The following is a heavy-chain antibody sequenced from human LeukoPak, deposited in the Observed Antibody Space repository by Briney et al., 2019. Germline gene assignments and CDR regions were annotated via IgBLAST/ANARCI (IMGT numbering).Heavy chain of an antibody. CDR3: ARHHHDGGFDY. D-gene: IGHD3-16*01. CDR1: GYSISSGYY. CDR2: ISYSGTT. J-gene: IGHJ4*02. V-gene: IGHV4-38-2*02. Sequence: PSETLSLTCTVSGYSISSGYYWAWIRQPPGKGLEWIGSISYSGTTYYNLSLKGRGTISVDTSKSQFSLRVRSVTAADTALFYCARHHHDGGFDYWGRGTLVTVSS.